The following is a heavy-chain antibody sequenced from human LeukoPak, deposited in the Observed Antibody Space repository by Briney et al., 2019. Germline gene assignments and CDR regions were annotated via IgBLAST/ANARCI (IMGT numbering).Heavy chain of an antibody. CDR1: GFTFDDYA. V-gene: IGHV3-9*01. CDR2: ISWNSGSI. CDR3: AKGKNPMSTVTTIGY. D-gene: IGHD4-17*01. Sequence: PGGSLRLSCAASGFTFDDYAMHWVRQAPGKGLEWVSGISWNSGSIGYADSVKGRFTISRDNAKNSLYLQMNSLRAEDTALYYCAKGKNPMSTVTTIGYWGQGTLVTVSS. J-gene: IGHJ4*02.